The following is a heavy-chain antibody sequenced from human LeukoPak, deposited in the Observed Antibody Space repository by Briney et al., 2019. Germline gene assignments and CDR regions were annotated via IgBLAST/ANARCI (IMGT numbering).Heavy chain of an antibody. CDR1: GFNFNNYA. Sequence: GGSLRLSCAGSGFNFNNYAMHWVRQAPGKGLEWLSGISWNSGTRGYVDSVKGRFTISRDNAKNSLYLQMNSLRPDDTALYYCAKATGDWYFDLWGQGTLVTVSS. V-gene: IGHV3-9*01. CDR2: ISWNSGTR. D-gene: IGHD7-27*01. CDR3: AKATGDWYFDL. J-gene: IGHJ2*01.